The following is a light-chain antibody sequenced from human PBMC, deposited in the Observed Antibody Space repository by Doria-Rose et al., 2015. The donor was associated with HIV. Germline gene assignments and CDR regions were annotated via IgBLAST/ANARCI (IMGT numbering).Light chain of an antibody. CDR2: GAS. J-gene: IGKJ1*01. V-gene: IGKV3-20*01. CDR3: QQYETSPWT. CDR1: QNISNNY. Sequence: PGERATLSCRASQNISNNYLAWYQQKSGQAPRLLIFGASGRATGIPDRFTGSGSETDFTLTISGLEPEDFAVYHCQQYETSPWTFGQGTKVEIK.